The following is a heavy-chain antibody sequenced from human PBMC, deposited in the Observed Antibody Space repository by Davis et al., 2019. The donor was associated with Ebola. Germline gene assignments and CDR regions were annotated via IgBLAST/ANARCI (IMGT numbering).Heavy chain of an antibody. J-gene: IGHJ5*02. V-gene: IGHV3-23*01. D-gene: IGHD2-15*01. Sequence: GESLKISCAASGFTFSRYAMSWVRQAPGKGLEWVSAIGESGGSTYYADSVRRRFTISRDNSKNTLYLQLNSLTVEDTAVYYCAKDRGDIVVVVPAHLFDPWGQGTLVTVSS. CDR1: GFTFSRYA. CDR3: AKDRGDIVVVVPAHLFDP. CDR2: IGESGGST.